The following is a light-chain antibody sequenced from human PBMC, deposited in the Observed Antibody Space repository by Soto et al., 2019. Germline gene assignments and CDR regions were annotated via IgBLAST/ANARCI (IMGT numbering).Light chain of an antibody. CDR3: CSYVNDNNVL. V-gene: IGLV2-23*01. CDR1: SSAVGSYNL. CDR2: EDT. J-gene: IGLJ2*01. Sequence: QSALTQPASVSGSPGQSITISCTGTSSAVGSYNLVSWYQHHPGKAPKLMIYEDTKRPSGVSNRFYGSKSGNTASLTVSGLQAEDEADYYCCSYVNDNNVLFGGGTKLTVL.